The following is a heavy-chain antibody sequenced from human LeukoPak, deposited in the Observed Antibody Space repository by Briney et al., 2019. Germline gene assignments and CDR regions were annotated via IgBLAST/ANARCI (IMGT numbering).Heavy chain of an antibody. Sequence: GGSLRLSCAASGFTFSSYEMNWVRQAPGKGLEWVSYISSSGSTIYYADSVKGRFTISRDNVKNSLYLQMNSQRAEDTAVYYCARGDSGSYYFDYWGQGTLVTVSS. D-gene: IGHD1-26*01. CDR2: ISSSGSTI. J-gene: IGHJ4*02. V-gene: IGHV3-48*03. CDR3: ARGDSGSYYFDY. CDR1: GFTFSSYE.